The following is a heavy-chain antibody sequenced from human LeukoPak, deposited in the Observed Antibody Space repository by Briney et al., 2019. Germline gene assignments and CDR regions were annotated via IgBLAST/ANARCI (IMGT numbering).Heavy chain of an antibody. CDR2: ISGNGGST. CDR3: ARGSHAPFDC. J-gene: IGHJ4*02. V-gene: IGHV3-20*04. Sequence: GGSLRLSCAGSGFTFDDYDMSWARQAPGKGLEWVSGISGNGGSTGYVDSVKGRFTISRDNAKNSLYLQMNSLRAEDTALYYCARGSHAPFDCWGQGTLVSVSS. CDR1: GFTFDDYD. D-gene: IGHD6-19*01.